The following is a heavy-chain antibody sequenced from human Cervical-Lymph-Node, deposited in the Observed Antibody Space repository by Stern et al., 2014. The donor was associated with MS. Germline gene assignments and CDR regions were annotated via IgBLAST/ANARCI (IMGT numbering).Heavy chain of an antibody. D-gene: IGHD4-17*01. CDR1: GFTFSYHA. V-gene: IGHV3-30*01. J-gene: IGHJ4*02. Sequence: VQLVESGGGVVQPGRSLRLSCAASGFTFSYHAMHWVRQAPGKGLEWVAVISYDGSDNYYAGSMKGRFTLSRDNSKNTLYLQMNSLRAEATAVYYCARGGAVTSSEYYFDYWGQGTLVTVSS. CDR2: ISYDGSDN. CDR3: ARGGAVTSSEYYFDY.